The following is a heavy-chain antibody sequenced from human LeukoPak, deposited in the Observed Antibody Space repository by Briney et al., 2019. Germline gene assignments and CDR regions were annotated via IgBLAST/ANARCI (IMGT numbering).Heavy chain of an antibody. CDR3: AKRTVAGNSDY. CDR1: GFTFSSYA. J-gene: IGHJ4*02. D-gene: IGHD6-19*01. V-gene: IGHV3-23*01. Sequence: PGGSLRLSCAASGFTFSSYAMSWVRQAPGQGLEWVSVISGSDGSTYYADSVKGRFTISRDNSKNTLYLQMNSLRAEDTAVYYCAKRTVAGNSDYWGQGTLVTVSS. CDR2: ISGSDGST.